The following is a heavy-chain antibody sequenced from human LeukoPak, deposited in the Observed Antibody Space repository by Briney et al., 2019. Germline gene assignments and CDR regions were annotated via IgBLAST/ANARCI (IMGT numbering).Heavy chain of an antibody. CDR3: ARRILLWFGEYTDAFDI. CDR1: GYSFTSYW. V-gene: IGHV5-51*01. J-gene: IGHJ3*02. CDR2: IYPGDSDT. Sequence: GESLQISCKGSGYSFTSYWIGWVRQLPGKGLEWMGIIYPGDSDTRYSPSFQGQVTISADKSISTAYLQWSSLKASDTAMYYCARRILLWFGEYTDAFDIWGQGTMVTVSS. D-gene: IGHD3-10*01.